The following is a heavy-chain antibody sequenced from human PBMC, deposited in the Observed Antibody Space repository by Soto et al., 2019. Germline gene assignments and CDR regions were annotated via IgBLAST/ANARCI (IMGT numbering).Heavy chain of an antibody. CDR1: AFTPSSCA. Sequence: GESLRLPYAASAFTPSSCAMSWVRQAPGKGLQWVSGISGSGSTTYYADSVNGRFTISRDNSKNTLYLQMNSLRAEDTAVYYCAKDAPPLLCWGQGT. D-gene: IGHD2-2*01. J-gene: IGHJ4*02. CDR3: AKDAPPLLC. CDR2: ISGSGSTT. V-gene: IGHV3-23*01.